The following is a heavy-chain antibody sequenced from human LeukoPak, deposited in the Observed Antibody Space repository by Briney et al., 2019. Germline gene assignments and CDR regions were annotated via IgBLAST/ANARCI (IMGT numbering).Heavy chain of an antibody. V-gene: IGHV3-15*01. CDR3: TTTVTTNPCDY. CDR1: GFTFCNAW. Sequence: AGSLRLSCAAYGFTFCNAWMSWVRHAPGKGLMWVGRIKSKTEGETTDYAATVKGRFTISRDDSKNTLYLQMNSLKTEDTAVYYWTTTVTTNPCDYWGQGALVTVSS. D-gene: IGHD4-17*01. CDR2: IKSKTEGETT. J-gene: IGHJ4*02.